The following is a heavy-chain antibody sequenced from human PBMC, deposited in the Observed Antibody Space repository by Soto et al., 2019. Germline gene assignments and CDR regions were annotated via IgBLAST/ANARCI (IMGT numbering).Heavy chain of an antibody. V-gene: IGHV3-33*01. Sequence: QVQLVESGGGVVQPGRSLRLSCAASGFTFSSYGMHWVRQAPGKGLEWVAVIWYDGSNKYYADSVKGRFTISRDNSKNTLYLQMNSLRAEDTAVYYCARDLRPRIAVAGRGFGYWRQGSLVTVSS. CDR1: GFTFSSYG. D-gene: IGHD6-19*01. J-gene: IGHJ4*02. CDR3: ARDLRPRIAVAGRGFGY. CDR2: IWYDGSNK.